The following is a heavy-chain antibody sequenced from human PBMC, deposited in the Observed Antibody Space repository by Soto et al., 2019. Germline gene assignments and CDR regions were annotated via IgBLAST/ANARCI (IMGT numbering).Heavy chain of an antibody. V-gene: IGHV1-58*01. CDR2: IVVGSGNT. Sequence: SVKVSCKASGFTFTSSAVQWVRQARGQRLEWIGWIVVGSGNTNYAQKFQERVTITRDMSTSTAYMELSSLRSEDTAVYYCAASDSSGYYTTYYYYYGMDVWGQGTTGTVSS. CDR3: AASDSSGYYTTYYYYYGMDV. CDR1: GFTFTSSA. J-gene: IGHJ6*02. D-gene: IGHD3-22*01.